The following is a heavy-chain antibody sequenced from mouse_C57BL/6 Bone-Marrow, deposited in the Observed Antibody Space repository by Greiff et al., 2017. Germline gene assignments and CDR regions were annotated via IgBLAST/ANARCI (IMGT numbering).Heavy chain of an antibody. CDR2: IHPSSGST. CDR3: ARRRCYYVHY. D-gene: IGHD2-1*01. V-gene: IGHV1-64*01. CDR1: GYTFTSYW. J-gene: IGHJ2*01. Sequence: QVQLKQPGAELVKPGASVKLSCKASGYTFTSYWMHWVKQRPGQGLEWIGMIHPSSGSTNYNEKFKSKATLTVDKSSSTAYMQLSSLTSEDSAVYYCARRRCYYVHYWGKGTTLTVSS.